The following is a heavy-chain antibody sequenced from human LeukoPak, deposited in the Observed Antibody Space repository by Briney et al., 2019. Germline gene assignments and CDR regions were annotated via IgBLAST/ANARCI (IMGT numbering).Heavy chain of an antibody. CDR1: GFTFDDYA. J-gene: IGHJ1*01. CDR3: AKXIXXXDFEYFQH. D-gene: IGHD4-17*01. CDR2: ISWNSGSI. Sequence: GGSLRLSCAASGFTFDDYAMHWVRQAPGKGLEWVSGISWNSGSIGYADSVKGRFTISRDNAKNSLYLQMNSLRAEDTALYYCAKXIXXXDFEYFQHWGXGTLVTVS. V-gene: IGHV3-9*01.